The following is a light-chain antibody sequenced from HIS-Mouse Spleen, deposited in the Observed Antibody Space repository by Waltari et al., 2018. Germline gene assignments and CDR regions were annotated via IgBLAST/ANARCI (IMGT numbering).Light chain of an antibody. Sequence: QSALTQPASVSGSPGQSITIPCTGTSSDVGGYNYFSLYPQHPGKAPKLMIYDVSNRPSGVSNRFSGSKSGNTASLTISGLQAEDEADYYCSSYTSSSFNVVFGGGTKLTVL. J-gene: IGLJ2*01. CDR3: SSYTSSSFNVV. CDR2: DVS. V-gene: IGLV2-14*03. CDR1: SSDVGGYNY.